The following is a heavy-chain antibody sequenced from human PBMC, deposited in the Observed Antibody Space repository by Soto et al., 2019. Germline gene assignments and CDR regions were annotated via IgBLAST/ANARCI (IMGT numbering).Heavy chain of an antibody. V-gene: IGHV1-8*01. CDR1: GYTFTSYD. J-gene: IGHJ6*02. CDR3: ASPDSNYRRYYYYGMDV. CDR2: MNPNSGNT. D-gene: IGHD4-4*01. Sequence: ASVKVSCKASGYTFTSYDINWVRQATGQGLEWMGWMNPNSGNTGYAQKFQGRVTMTRNTSISTAYMELSSLRSEDTAVYYCASPDSNYRRYYYYGMDVWGQGTTVTVSS.